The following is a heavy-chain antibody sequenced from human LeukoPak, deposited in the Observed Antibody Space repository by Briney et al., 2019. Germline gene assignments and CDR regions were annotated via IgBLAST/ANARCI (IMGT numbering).Heavy chain of an antibody. CDR1: GFTFSSYA. J-gene: IGHJ4*02. Sequence: GRSLRLSCAASGFTFSSYAMHWVRQAPGKGLERVAVISYDGSNKYYADSVKGRFTISRDNSKNTLYLQMNSLRAEDTAVYYCAKGTVVTRADYWGQGTLVTVSS. CDR2: ISYDGSNK. CDR3: AKGTVVTRADY. D-gene: IGHD4-23*01. V-gene: IGHV3-30-3*01.